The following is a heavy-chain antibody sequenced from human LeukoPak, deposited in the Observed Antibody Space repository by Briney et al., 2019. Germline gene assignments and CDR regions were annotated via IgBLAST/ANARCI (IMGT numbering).Heavy chain of an antibody. CDR2: TYYRSKWYN. V-gene: IGHV6-1*01. CDR3: ARAPYYDSSGYYYGMDV. J-gene: IGHJ6*02. CDR1: GDSVSSNSAA. Sequence: SQTLSLTCAISGDSVSSNSAAWNWIRQSPSRGLEWLGRTYYRSKWYNDYAVSVKSRITINPDTSKNQFSLQLNSVTPEDTAVYYCARAPYYDSSGYYYGMDVWGRGTTVTVSS. D-gene: IGHD3-22*01.